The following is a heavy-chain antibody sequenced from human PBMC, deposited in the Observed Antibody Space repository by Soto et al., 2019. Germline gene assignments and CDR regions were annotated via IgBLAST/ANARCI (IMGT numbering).Heavy chain of an antibody. CDR2: INAGNGNT. V-gene: IGHV1-3*01. Sequence: DSVKVSCKASGYTFTSYAMHWVRQSPGQRLEWMGWINAGNGNTKYSQKFQGRVTITRDTSASTAYMELSSLRSEDTAVYYCAILYYYYGMDVWGQGTTVTVSS. CDR3: AILYYYYGMDV. J-gene: IGHJ6*02. CDR1: GYTFTSYA.